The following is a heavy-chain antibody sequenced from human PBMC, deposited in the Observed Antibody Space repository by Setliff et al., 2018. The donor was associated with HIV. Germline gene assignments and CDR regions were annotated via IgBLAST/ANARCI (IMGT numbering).Heavy chain of an antibody. CDR2: ISGSGDKT. J-gene: IGHJ4*01. D-gene: IGHD1-26*01. Sequence: SCAASGFTFNTYAMSWVRQAPGKGLESVSAISGSGDKTYYADSVKGRFTISRDNSKNTLYLQMNSLRAGDTAIYYCAKDRAGSGGSYALDFWGHGILVTVSS. CDR1: GFTFNTYA. V-gene: IGHV3-23*01. CDR3: AKDRAGSGGSYALDF.